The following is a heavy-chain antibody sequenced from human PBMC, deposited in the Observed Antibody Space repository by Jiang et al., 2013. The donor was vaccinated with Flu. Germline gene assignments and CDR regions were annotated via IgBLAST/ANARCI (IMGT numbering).Heavy chain of an antibody. D-gene: IGHD5-24*01. Sequence: CKASGYTFTSYAMNWVRQAPGQGLEWMGWINTNTGNPTYAQGFTGRFVFSLDTSVSTAYLQICSLKAEDPAVYYCAREGEMATGAYWGQGTLVTVSS. CDR3: AREGEMATGAY. CDR1: GYTFTSYA. CDR2: INTNTGNP. J-gene: IGHJ4*02. V-gene: IGHV7-4-1*01.